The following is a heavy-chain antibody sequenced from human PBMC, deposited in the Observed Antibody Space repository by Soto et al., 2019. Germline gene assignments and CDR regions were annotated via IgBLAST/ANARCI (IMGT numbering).Heavy chain of an antibody. Sequence: GASVKVSCKASGYTFTSYGISWVRQAPGQGLEWMGWISAYNGNTNYAQKLQGRVTMTTDTSTSTAYMELRSLRSDDTAVYYCAKSFMIKFGGVFVSYYYMDVWGKGTAVTVSS. CDR2: ISAYNGNT. J-gene: IGHJ6*03. D-gene: IGHD3-16*02. CDR1: GYTFTSYG. V-gene: IGHV1-18*01. CDR3: AKSFMIKFGGVFVSYYYMDV.